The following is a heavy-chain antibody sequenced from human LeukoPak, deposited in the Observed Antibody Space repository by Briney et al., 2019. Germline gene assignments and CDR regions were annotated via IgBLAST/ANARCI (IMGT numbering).Heavy chain of an antibody. D-gene: IGHD3-10*01. CDR1: GFTFSSYW. V-gene: IGHV3-7*01. CDR3: ARDRYYGSGSPFDY. CDR2: IKQDGSEK. Sequence: GGSLRLSCAASGFTFSSYWMSRLRQAPGKGLERLANIKQDGSEKYYVDSVKGRFTISRDNAKNSLYLQMNSLRAEDTAVYYCARDRYYGSGSPFDYWGQGTLVTVSS. J-gene: IGHJ4*02.